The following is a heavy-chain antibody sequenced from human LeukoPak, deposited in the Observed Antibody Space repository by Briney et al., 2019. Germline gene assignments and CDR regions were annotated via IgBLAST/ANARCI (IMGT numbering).Heavy chain of an antibody. Sequence: ASVKVSCKASGYTFTGYYMHWVRQAPGQGLEWMGRINPNSGNTGYAQKFQGRVTITRNTSISTAYMELSSLRSEDTAVYYCARTGSYGDAFDIWGQGTMVTVSS. CDR2: INPNSGNT. CDR3: ARTGSYGDAFDI. CDR1: GYTFTGYY. D-gene: IGHD1-26*01. J-gene: IGHJ3*02. V-gene: IGHV1-8*03.